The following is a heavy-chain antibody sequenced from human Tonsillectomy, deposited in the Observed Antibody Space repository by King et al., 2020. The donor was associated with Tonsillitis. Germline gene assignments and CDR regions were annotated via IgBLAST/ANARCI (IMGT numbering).Heavy chain of an antibody. Sequence: VQLVESGGGVVQPGRSLRLSCAASGFTFSSCGMHWARQAPGKGLEWVAFISYDGSKKYYADSVKGRFTISRDSSKNTVYLQMDSLRAEDTAVYYCARWNSVIDYWGQGTLVTVSS. J-gene: IGHJ4*02. CDR2: ISYDGSKK. CDR3: ARWNSVIDY. D-gene: IGHD1-7*01. V-gene: IGHV3-33*05. CDR1: GFTFSSCG.